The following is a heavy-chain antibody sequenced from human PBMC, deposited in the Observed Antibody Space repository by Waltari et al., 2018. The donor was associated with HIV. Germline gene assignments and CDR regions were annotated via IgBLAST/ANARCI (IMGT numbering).Heavy chain of an antibody. CDR3: ARRRWRTTMVFVVKGGVFDI. Sequence: QVQLQQWGAGLVKPAETRSLNCAVCGGAFNNVFRSFVRQTTEKGLEWIGEINQSGKTDYNPSLKGRVSLSIDPSKKQFYLKLTSMTVADTAIYYCARRRWRTTMVFVVKGGVFDIWGQGTEVTVSS. D-gene: IGHD2-21*01. J-gene: IGHJ3*02. CDR2: INQSGKT. CDR1: GGAFNNVF. V-gene: IGHV4-34*02.